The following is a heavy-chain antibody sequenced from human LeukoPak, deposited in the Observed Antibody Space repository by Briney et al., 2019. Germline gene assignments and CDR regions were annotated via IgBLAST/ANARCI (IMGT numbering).Heavy chain of an antibody. CDR2: IYYSGST. CDR1: GGSISSSSYY. Sequence: SETLSLTCTVSGGSISSSSYYWGWIRQPPGKGLEWIGSIYYSGSTYYNPSLKSRVTISVDTPKNQFSLKLSSVTAADTAVYYCARRLAAAAGRWFDPWGQGTLVTVSS. D-gene: IGHD6-13*01. V-gene: IGHV4-39*01. CDR3: ARRLAAAAGRWFDP. J-gene: IGHJ5*02.